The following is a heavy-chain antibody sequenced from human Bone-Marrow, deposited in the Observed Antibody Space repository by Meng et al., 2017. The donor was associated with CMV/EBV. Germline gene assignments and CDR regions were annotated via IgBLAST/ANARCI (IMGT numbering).Heavy chain of an antibody. CDR1: GFTFSTHG. J-gene: IGHJ4*02. CDR3: AKDQTASGKYLPLEF. CDR2: IRYDGKNK. V-gene: IGHV3-30*02. D-gene: IGHD4-23*01. Sequence: GESLKISCAASGFTFSTHGMHWVRQAPGKGLEWLSFIRYDGKNKYYIDSVKGRFTISRDNSKDTLYLQMDSLTTEDTAVYYCAKDQTASGKYLPLEFWGQGTLVTVSS.